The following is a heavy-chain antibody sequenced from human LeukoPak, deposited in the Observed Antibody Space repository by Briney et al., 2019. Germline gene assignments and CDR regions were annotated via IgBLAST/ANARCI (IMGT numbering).Heavy chain of an antibody. Sequence: PGGSLRLSCAASGFTFSSYSMNWVRQAPGKGLEWVANIKQDGSEKYYVDSVKGRFTISRDNAKNSLYLQMNSLRAEDTAVYYCARDPEFDAFDIWGQGTMVTVSS. CDR1: GFTFSSYS. J-gene: IGHJ3*02. V-gene: IGHV3-7*01. D-gene: IGHD3-10*01. CDR2: IKQDGSEK. CDR3: ARDPEFDAFDI.